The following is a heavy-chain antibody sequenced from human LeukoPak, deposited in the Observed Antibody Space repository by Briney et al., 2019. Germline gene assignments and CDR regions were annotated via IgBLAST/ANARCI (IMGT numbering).Heavy chain of an antibody. D-gene: IGHD2-2*01. CDR3: AREPEVGY. V-gene: IGHV1-2*02. Sequence: SVKVSCKASGYTFTGYYLHWVRQAPGQGLDWMGWINPNGGGTNYAQKFQGRVTMTRDTSISTAYMELSRLRSDDTAVYYCAREPEVGYWGQGTLVTVSS. CDR2: INPNGGGT. CDR1: GYTFTGYY. J-gene: IGHJ4*02.